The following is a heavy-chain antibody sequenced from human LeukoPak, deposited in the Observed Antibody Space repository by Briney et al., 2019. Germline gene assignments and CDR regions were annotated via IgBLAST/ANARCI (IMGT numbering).Heavy chain of an antibody. D-gene: IGHD3-3*01. Sequence: PSQTLSLTCTVSGGSISSGDYYWSWIRQPPGKGLEWIGYIYYSGSTYYNPSLKSRVTISVDTSKKQFSLNLTSVTAADTAVYYCARTFSIFGAAHGAFDLWGQGTMVTVSS. CDR3: ARTFSIFGAAHGAFDL. CDR2: IYYSGST. CDR1: GGSISSGDYY. V-gene: IGHV4-30-4*08. J-gene: IGHJ3*01.